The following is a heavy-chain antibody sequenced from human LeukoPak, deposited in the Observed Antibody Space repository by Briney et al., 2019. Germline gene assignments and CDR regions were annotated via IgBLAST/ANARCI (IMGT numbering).Heavy chain of an antibody. Sequence: GASVKVSCKASGGTFSSYAISWVRQAPGQGLEWMGGIIPIFGTANYAQKFQGRVTITADESTSTAYMELSSLRSEDTAVYYCARIIWFGELMAGYFDYWGQGTLVTVSS. V-gene: IGHV1-69*13. CDR2: IIPIFGTA. J-gene: IGHJ4*02. CDR3: ARIIWFGELMAGYFDY. D-gene: IGHD3-10*01. CDR1: GGTFSSYA.